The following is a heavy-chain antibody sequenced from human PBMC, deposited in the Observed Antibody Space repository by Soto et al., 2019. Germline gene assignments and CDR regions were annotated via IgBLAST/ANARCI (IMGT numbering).Heavy chain of an antibody. Sequence: EVQLVESGGGLLQPGGSLRLSCAASGFTFSMYWMHWVRQVPGKGPEWVSRINDDGSSTNYADSVKGRFTISRDNAKNTLYLQMNALRSEDTAVYYWARGPRYTSTGTGAFWGQGTLVTVSS. CDR1: GFTFSMYW. V-gene: IGHV3-74*01. CDR2: INDDGSST. J-gene: IGHJ4*02. CDR3: ARGPRYTSTGTGAF. D-gene: IGHD1-1*01.